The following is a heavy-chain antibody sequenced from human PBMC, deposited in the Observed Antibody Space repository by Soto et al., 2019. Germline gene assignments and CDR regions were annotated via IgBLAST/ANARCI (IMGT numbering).Heavy chain of an antibody. D-gene: IGHD3-9*01. CDR2: IYYSGST. Sequence: SETLSLTCTVSGGSISSSSYYWGWICQPPGKGLEWIGSIYYSGSTYYNPSLKSRVTISVDTSKNQFSLKLSSVTAADTAVYYCARLTMYYDILTGYYTGRGAFDIWGQGTMVTVSS. CDR3: ARLTMYYDILTGYYTGRGAFDI. V-gene: IGHV4-39*01. J-gene: IGHJ3*02. CDR1: GGSISSSSYY.